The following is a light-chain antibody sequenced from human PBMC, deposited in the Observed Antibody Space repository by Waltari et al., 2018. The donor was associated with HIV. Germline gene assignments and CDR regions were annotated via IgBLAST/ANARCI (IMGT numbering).Light chain of an antibody. CDR3: ASWDDSLRNWV. J-gene: IGLJ3*02. CDR1: RSNIGDNY. CDR2: RNY. Sequence: QSVLTQPPSASGTPGQRVTISCSGSRSNIGDNYVSWYQQLPGTAPKLLIYRNYQRPSGVPDRFSGSKSGTSASLAISGLRSEDEGDFYCASWDDSLRNWVFGGGTKLTVL. V-gene: IGLV1-47*01.